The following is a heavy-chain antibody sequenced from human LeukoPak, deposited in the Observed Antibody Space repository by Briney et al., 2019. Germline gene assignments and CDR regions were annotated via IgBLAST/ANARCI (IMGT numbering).Heavy chain of an antibody. J-gene: IGHJ4*02. Sequence: ASVKVSCKASGYTFTGYYMHWVRQAPGQGLEWMGWINPNSGGTNYAQKFQGRVTMTRDTSISTAYMELSRLRSDDTAVYCCARDPSVVVVPATWEDYWGQGTLVTVSS. D-gene: IGHD2-2*01. CDR3: ARDPSVVVVPATWEDY. V-gene: IGHV1-2*02. CDR2: INPNSGGT. CDR1: GYTFTGYY.